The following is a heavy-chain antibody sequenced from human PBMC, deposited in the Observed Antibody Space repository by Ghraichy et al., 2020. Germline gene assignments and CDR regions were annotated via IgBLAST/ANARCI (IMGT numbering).Heavy chain of an antibody. CDR2: IYYSGST. Sequence: SETLSLTCTVSGGSISSYYWSWIRQPPGKGLEWIGYIYYSGSTNYNPSLKSRVTISVDTSKNQFSLKLSSVTAADTAVYYCARLVPDKLGHPDAFDIWGQGTMVTVAS. CDR1: GGSISSYY. D-gene: IGHD7-27*01. V-gene: IGHV4-59*08. J-gene: IGHJ3*02. CDR3: ARLVPDKLGHPDAFDI.